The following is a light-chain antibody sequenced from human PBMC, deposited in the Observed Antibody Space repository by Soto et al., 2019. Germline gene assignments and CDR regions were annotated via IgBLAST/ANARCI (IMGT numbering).Light chain of an antibody. V-gene: IGKV1-13*02. CDR2: NAS. Sequence: AIPLTQSPSSLSASVGDRVTITCRASQGISSALAWYQQKPGKAPKVLIYNASSLESGVPSRFSGSGSGTDFTLTISSLQPEDFASYFCQQFNTYPALSFGGGTKVEIK. CDR3: QQFNTYPALS. CDR1: QGISSA. J-gene: IGKJ4*01.